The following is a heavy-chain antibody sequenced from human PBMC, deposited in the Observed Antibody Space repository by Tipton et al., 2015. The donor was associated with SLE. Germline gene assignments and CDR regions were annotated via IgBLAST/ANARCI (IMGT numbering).Heavy chain of an antibody. J-gene: IGHJ4*02. D-gene: IGHD6-13*01. CDR3: AKSRAAVVGEGDY. Sequence: SLRLSCAASGFTFSSYAMHWVRQAPGKGLEWVAVISYDGSNKYYADSVKGRFTISRDNSKNTLYLQTNSLRAEDTAVYYCAKSRAAVVGEGDYWGQGTLVTVSS. V-gene: IGHV3-30*04. CDR1: GFTFSSYA. CDR2: ISYDGSNK.